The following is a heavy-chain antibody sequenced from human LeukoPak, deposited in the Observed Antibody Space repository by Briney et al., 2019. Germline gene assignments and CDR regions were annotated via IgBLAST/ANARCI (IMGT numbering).Heavy chain of an antibody. CDR3: VRYGLLGLSEINGFDI. Sequence: SETLSLTCTVSGGSISSARHYWGWIRQPPGKGLEWIGSIHSSGSTYYKTSLMSRVTISVDTSKNQFSLNLSSVTAADTAVYYCVRYGLLGLSEINGFDIWGQGTLVSVSA. D-gene: IGHD2-2*01. CDR2: IHSSGST. V-gene: IGHV4-39*07. J-gene: IGHJ3*02. CDR1: GGSISSARHY.